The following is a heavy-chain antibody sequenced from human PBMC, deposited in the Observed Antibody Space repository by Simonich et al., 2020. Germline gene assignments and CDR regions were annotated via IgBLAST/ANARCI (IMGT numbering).Heavy chain of an antibody. Sequence: EVQLEESGGGLVQPGGSLRLSCAASGFTLSSYWMHWVRQAPGKGLGCVPRMNSDGSSKSHADSGKGQFAISRDNAKNTLYLQMNSLRAEDTAVYYCARDYSNYDAFDIWGQGTMVTVSS. CDR1: GFTLSSYW. CDR3: ARDYSNYDAFDI. J-gene: IGHJ3*02. CDR2: MNSDGSSK. V-gene: IGHV3-74*01. D-gene: IGHD4-4*01.